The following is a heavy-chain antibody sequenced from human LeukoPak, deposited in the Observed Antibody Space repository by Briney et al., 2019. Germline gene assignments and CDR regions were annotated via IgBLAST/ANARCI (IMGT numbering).Heavy chain of an antibody. V-gene: IGHV4-30-4*01. CDR2: IYYSGNT. CDR1: GGSISSGDYY. CDR3: ASYDYGSYGSYYDY. Sequence: SQTLSLXCSVSGGSISSGDYYWIWIRQPPGKGLEWIGYIYYSGNTYYNPSLKSRVTISVDTSKNQFSLKLNSVTAADTAVYYCASYDYGSYGSYYDYWGQGTLVTVSS. D-gene: IGHD4-11*01. J-gene: IGHJ4*02.